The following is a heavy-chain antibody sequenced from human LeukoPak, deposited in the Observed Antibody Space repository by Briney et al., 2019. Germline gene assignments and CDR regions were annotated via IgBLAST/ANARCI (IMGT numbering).Heavy chain of an antibody. CDR1: GGTFSSYA. J-gene: IGHJ4*02. CDR2: IIPILGIA. V-gene: IGHV1-69*04. D-gene: IGHD3-16*01. CDR3: ARTPTFGGYYFDY. Sequence: SVKVSCKASGGTFSSYAISWVQQAPGQGLEWMGRIIPILGIANYAQKFQGRVTITADKSTSTAYMELSSLRSEDTAVYYCARTPTFGGYYFDYWGQGTLVTVSS.